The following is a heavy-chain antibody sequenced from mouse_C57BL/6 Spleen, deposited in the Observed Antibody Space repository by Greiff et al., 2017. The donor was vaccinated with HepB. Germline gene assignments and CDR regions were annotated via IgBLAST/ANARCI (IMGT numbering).Heavy chain of an antibody. D-gene: IGHD2-3*01. V-gene: IGHV1-75*01. J-gene: IGHJ3*01. CDR1: GYTFTDYY. CDR3: ARSYDGYLAWFAY. CDR2: IFPGSGST. Sequence: QVQLQQSGPELVKPGASVKISCKASGYTFTDYYINWVKQRPGQGLEWIGWIFPGSGSTYYNEKFKGKATLTVDKSSSTAYMLRSSLTSEDSAVYFCARSYDGYLAWFAYWGQGTLVTVSA.